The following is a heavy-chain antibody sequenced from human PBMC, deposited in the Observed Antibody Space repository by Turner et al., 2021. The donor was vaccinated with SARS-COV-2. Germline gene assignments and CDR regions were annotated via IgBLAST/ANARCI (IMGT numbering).Heavy chain of an antibody. Sequence: QLQLQESGPGLVKPSETLSLTCTVPGGSISSRSYYWGWIRQPPGKGLEWIGNIYYSVSTYYNPSLKSRVTISVDTSKNQFSLKLSSVTATDTAVYYCARRLVVQGTDDYFYYYGMDVWGQGTTVTVSS. CDR1: GGSISSRSYY. V-gene: IGHV4-39*01. D-gene: IGHD3-22*01. J-gene: IGHJ6*02. CDR2: IYYSVST. CDR3: ARRLVVQGTDDYFYYYGMDV.